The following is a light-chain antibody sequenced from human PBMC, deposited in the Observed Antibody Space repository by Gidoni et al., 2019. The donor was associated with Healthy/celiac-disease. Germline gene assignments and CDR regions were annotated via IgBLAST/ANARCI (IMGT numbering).Light chain of an antibody. V-gene: IGLV2-23*01. CDR2: EGS. CDR3: CSYAVSSYV. J-gene: IGLJ1*01. CDR1: SSDVGSYDL. Sequence: QSALTLAASVSGQPGQSFTISCTGTSSDVGSYDLVPWYQHHPGKAPKLMIYEGSKRPSGVSNRFSCSKSSNSASLTISGLQAEDEADYYCCSYAVSSYVFGTGTKVTVL.